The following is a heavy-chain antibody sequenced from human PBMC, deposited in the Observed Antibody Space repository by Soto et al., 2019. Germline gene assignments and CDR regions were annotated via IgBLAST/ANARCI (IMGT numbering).Heavy chain of an antibody. V-gene: IGHV3-33*01. CDR1: GFTFSSYG. CDR2: IWYDGSNK. D-gene: IGHD2-2*01. CDR3: ARGSRVPPYCSSTSCYRYGDYGMDV. Sequence: QVQLVESGGGVVQPGRSLRLSCAASGFTFSSYGMHWVRQAPGKGLEWVAVIWYDGSNKYYADSVKGRFTISRDNSKNTLYLQMNSLRAEDTAVYYCARGSRVPPYCSSTSCYRYGDYGMDVW. J-gene: IGHJ6*01.